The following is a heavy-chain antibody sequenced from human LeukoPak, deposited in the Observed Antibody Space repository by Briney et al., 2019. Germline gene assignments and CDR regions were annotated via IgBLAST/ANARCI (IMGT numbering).Heavy chain of an antibody. V-gene: IGHV3-23*01. D-gene: IGHD3-3*02. J-gene: IGHJ4*02. CDR3: AKAAFSRTSYFDY. CDR2: ISGSGGNT. Sequence: GGSLRLSCAASGFTFSTYTMSWVRPAQGKGLEWVSAISGSGGNTYYADSVKGRFTISRDNSKNTLYLQMDSLRADDTAVYYCAKAAFSRTSYFDYWGQGTLVTASS. CDR1: GFTFSTYT.